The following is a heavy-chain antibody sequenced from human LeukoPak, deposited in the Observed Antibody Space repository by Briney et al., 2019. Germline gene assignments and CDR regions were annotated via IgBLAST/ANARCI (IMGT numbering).Heavy chain of an antibody. V-gene: IGHV5-10-1*01. Sequence: GESLKISCQGSGYSFTSYWISWVRQMPGKGLEWMGRIDPSDSYTNYSPSFQGHVTIPADKSISTAYLQWSSLKASDTAMYYCARQGYYYDSSGYYPEDYWGQGTLVTVSS. J-gene: IGHJ4*02. D-gene: IGHD3-22*01. CDR2: IDPSDSYT. CDR1: GYSFTSYW. CDR3: ARQGYYYDSSGYYPEDY.